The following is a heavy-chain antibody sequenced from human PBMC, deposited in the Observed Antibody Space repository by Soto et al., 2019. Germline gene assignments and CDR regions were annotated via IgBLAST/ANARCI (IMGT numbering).Heavy chain of an antibody. CDR3: ARGKRMQLWLKSYFDT. J-gene: IGHJ4*02. CDR2: VNHRGET. V-gene: IGHV4-34*01. CDR1: GGSFTGYF. D-gene: IGHD5-18*01. Sequence: SETLSLTCAVYGGSFTGYFWSWIRQSPGKGLEWIGEVNHRGETNYSPSLKSRLTTSGDTSKNHISLKLRSVTAADTAVYYCARGKRMQLWLKSYFDTWGQGTPVTVSS.